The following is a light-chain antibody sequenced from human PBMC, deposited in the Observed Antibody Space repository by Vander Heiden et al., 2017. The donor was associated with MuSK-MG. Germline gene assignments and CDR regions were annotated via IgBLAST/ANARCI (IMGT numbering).Light chain of an antibody. CDR1: ALPKQY. CDR2: KDS. J-gene: IGLJ2*01. V-gene: IGLV3-25*03. Sequence: SYDLTQPPSVSVSPGQTARITCSGDALPKQYAYWYQQRPGQAPVLMIYKDSLRPSGIPERFSGSSSGTTVTLTINGVQAEDEADYYCQSTDISVTYHVIFGGGTKLTVL. CDR3: QSTDISVTYHVI.